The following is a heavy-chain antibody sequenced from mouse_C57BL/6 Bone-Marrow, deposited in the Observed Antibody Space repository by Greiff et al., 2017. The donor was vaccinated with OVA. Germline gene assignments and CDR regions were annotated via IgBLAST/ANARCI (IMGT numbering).Heavy chain of an antibody. CDR1: GYSITSGYY. Sequence: VQLQQSGPGLVKPSQSLSLTCSVTGYSITSGYYWNWIRQFPGNKLEWMGYISYDGSNNYNPSLKNRISITRDTSKNQFFLKLKSVTTEDTATYYCARRDGSHFDYWGQGTTLTVSS. D-gene: IGHD2-3*01. CDR3: ARRDGSHFDY. CDR2: ISYDGSN. J-gene: IGHJ2*01. V-gene: IGHV3-6*01.